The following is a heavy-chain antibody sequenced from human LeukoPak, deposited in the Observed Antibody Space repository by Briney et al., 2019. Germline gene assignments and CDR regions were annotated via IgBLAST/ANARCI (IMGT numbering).Heavy chain of an antibody. CDR1: GGSFSGYY. V-gene: IGHV4-34*01. CDR3: ARRAAVGSSGWFDP. D-gene: IGHD6-13*01. Sequence: SETLSLTCAVYGGSFSGYYWSWIRQPPGKGLEWIGEINHSGSTNYNPSLKSRVTISVDTSRNQFSLKLSSVTAADTAVYYCARRAAVGSSGWFDPWGQGTLVTVSS. CDR2: INHSGST. J-gene: IGHJ5*02.